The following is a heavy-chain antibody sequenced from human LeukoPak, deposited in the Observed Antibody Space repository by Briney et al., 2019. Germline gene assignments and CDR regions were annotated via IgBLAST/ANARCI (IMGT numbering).Heavy chain of an antibody. CDR1: GFTFSSYG. CDR3: AKEASIAADDYFDY. V-gene: IGHV3-30*18. CDR2: ISYDGRNK. D-gene: IGHD6-13*01. Sequence: PGRSLRLSCAASGFTFSSYGMHWVRQAPGKGLEWVAVISYDGRNKYYADSVKGRFTISRDNSKNTLYLQMNSLRAEDTAVYYCAKEASIAADDYFDYWGQGTLVTVSS. J-gene: IGHJ4*02.